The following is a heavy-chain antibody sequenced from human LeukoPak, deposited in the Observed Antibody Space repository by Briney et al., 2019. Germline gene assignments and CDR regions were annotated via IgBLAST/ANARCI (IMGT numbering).Heavy chain of an antibody. CDR3: ARARIYCSGGSCFDYYYYGMDV. Sequence: GGSLRLSCAASGFTFSSYSMNWVRQAPGEGLEWVSSISSSSSYIYYADSVKGRFTISRDNAKNSLYLQMNSLRAEDTAVYYCARARIYCSGGSCFDYYYYGMDVWGKGTTVTVSS. J-gene: IGHJ6*04. CDR1: GFTFSSYS. V-gene: IGHV3-21*01. CDR2: ISSSSSYI. D-gene: IGHD2-15*01.